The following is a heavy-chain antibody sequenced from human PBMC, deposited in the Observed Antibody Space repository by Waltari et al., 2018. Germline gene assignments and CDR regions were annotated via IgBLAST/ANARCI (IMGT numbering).Heavy chain of an antibody. V-gene: IGHV1-69*01. Sequence: QVQLVQSGAEVKKPGSSVKVSCKASGGTFRSYAISWVRQAPGQGLEWMGGIIPICGTANYAKKFQGRVTITADESTSTAYMELSSLRSEDTAVYYCARGGRYIAAAGDFDYWGQGTLVTVSS. J-gene: IGHJ4*02. CDR3: ARGGRYIAAAGDFDY. CDR2: IIPICGTA. CDR1: GGTFRSYA. D-gene: IGHD6-13*01.